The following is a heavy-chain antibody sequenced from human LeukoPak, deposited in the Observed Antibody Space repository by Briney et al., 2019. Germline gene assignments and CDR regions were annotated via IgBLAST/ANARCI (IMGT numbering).Heavy chain of an antibody. CDR1: GFTFSSHA. J-gene: IGHJ4*02. Sequence: GGSLRLSCAASGFTFSSHAMSWVRQAPGKGLEWVSGISGSGGSTYYADSVKGRFTISRDYSKNTLYMQMNSLRVEDTAVYYCAKDHSPTYWGQGTLVTVSS. CDR3: AKDHSPTY. V-gene: IGHV3-23*01. D-gene: IGHD1-1*01. CDR2: ISGSGGST.